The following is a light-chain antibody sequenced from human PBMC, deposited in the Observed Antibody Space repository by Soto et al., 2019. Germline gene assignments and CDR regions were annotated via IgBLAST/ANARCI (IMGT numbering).Light chain of an antibody. CDR1: NSDVGSHNF. CDR3: CSLTNGATWV. J-gene: IGLJ3*02. V-gene: IGLV2-23*01. CDR2: EAS. Sequence: QSALTQPASVSGSPGQSITISCTGTNSDVGSHNFVSWYQQYPGKAPKLLIYEASKRPSGLSNRFSGSKSGNTASLTISGLQAEDEADYYCCSLTNGATWVFCGGTKLTVL.